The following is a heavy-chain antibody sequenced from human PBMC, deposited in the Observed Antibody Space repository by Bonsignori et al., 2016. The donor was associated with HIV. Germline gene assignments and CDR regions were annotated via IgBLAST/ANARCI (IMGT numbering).Heavy chain of an antibody. J-gene: IGHJ6*03. Sequence: VRQAPGKGLEWVSYISSSGSTIYYADSVKGRFTISRDNAKNSLYLQMNSLRAEDTAVYYCARATIGGSAWYYYYYYYYMDVWGKGTTVTVSS. V-gene: IGHV3-48*03. CDR3: ARATIGGSAWYYYYYYYYMDV. D-gene: IGHD6-19*01. CDR2: ISSSGSTI.